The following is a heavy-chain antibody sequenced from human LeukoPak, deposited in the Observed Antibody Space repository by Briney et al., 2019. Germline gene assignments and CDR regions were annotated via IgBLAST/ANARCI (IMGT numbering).Heavy chain of an antibody. D-gene: IGHD5-12*01. CDR1: GGSISSGGYY. Sequence: PSQTLSLTCTVSGGSISSGGYYWSWIRQTPGKGLEWIGEINHSGSTNYNPSLESRVTISIDTSKIQLSLKVSSVTAADTAVYYCARVRYTGYDSYYFYNYGMDVWGKGTTVTVSS. V-gene: IGHV4-31*03. J-gene: IGHJ6*04. CDR2: INHSGST. CDR3: ARVRYTGYDSYYFYNYGMDV.